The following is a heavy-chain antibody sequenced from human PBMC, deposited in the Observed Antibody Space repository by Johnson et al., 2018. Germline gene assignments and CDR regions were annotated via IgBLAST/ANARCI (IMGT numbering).Heavy chain of an antibody. CDR3: ARKEQGKGLGYCSGGSCYHWYFDL. V-gene: IGHV3-30*03. CDR2: ISYDGSNK. D-gene: IGHD2-15*01. Sequence: QVQLVQSGGGVVQPGRSLRLSCAASGFTFSSYGMHWVRQAPGKGLEWVAVISYDGSNKYYADSVKGRFTISRDNSKNTLYLQMNSRRAEDKAGYYCARKEQGKGLGYCSGGSCYHWYFDLWGRGTLVTVSS. CDR1: GFTFSSYG. J-gene: IGHJ2*01.